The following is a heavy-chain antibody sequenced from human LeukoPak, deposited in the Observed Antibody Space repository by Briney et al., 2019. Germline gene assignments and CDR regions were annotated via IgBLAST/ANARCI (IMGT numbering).Heavy chain of an antibody. V-gene: IGHV3-43*02. CDR3: AKDSWEVGATAEIDY. CDR1: GFTFDDYA. Sequence: GGSLRLSCAASGFTFDDYAMHWVRQAPGKGLEWVSLISGDGGSTYYADSVRGRFAISRDNSKNKVYLQMDSLRAEDTAVYYCAKDSWEVGATAEIDYWGQGTLVTVSS. J-gene: IGHJ4*02. D-gene: IGHD1-26*01. CDR2: ISGDGGST.